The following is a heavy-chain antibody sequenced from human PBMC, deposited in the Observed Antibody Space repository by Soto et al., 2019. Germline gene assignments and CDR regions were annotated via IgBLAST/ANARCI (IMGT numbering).Heavy chain of an antibody. D-gene: IGHD3-10*01. CDR2: IYPGNSDT. V-gene: IGHV5-51*01. Sequence: LGESLKISCKGSGYSFTTYWIAWVRQMPGKGLEWMGIIYPGNSDTRYSPSFQGQVTISADNSISTAYLQWSSLKASDTAMYYCARQDGFGLYYFDYWGQGALVTVSS. CDR1: GYSFTTYW. J-gene: IGHJ4*02. CDR3: ARQDGFGLYYFDY.